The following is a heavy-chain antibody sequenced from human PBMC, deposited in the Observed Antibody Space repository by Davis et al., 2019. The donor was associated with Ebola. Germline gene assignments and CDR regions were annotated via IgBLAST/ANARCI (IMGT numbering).Heavy chain of an antibody. J-gene: IGHJ5*02. CDR1: GFTFSNAW. CDR2: IKSKTDGGTT. D-gene: IGHD6-19*01. V-gene: IGHV3-15*07. Sequence: PGGSLRLSCAASGFTFSNAWMNWVRQAPGKGLEWVGRIKSKTDGGTTDYAAPVKGRFTISRDDSKNTLYLQMNSLKTEDTAVYYCTTNRGPSGWYFVGGWFDPWGQGTLATVSS. CDR3: TTNRGPSGWYFVGGWFDP.